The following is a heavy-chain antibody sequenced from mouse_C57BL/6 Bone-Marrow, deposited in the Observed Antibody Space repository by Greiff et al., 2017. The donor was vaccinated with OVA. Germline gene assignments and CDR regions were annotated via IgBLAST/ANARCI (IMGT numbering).Heavy chain of an antibody. V-gene: IGHV5-17*01. CDR3: ARRITTVVATWDSDY. D-gene: IGHD1-1*01. J-gene: IGHJ2*01. CDR1: GFTFSDYG. Sequence: EVKLMESGGGLVKPGGSLKLSCAASGFTFSDYGMHWVRQAPEKGLEWVAYISSGSSTIYYADTVKGRFTISRDNAKNTLFLQMTSLRTEDTAMYYCARRITTVVATWDSDYWGKGTTLTVSS. CDR2: ISSGSSTI.